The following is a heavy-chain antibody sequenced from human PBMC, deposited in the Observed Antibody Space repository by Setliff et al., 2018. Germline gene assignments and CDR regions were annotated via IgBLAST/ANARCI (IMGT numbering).Heavy chain of an antibody. J-gene: IGHJ5*02. CDR2: IYPGNADT. V-gene: IGHV5-51*01. CDR1: GYSFTDYW. Sequence: PGDSLKISCKGSGYSFTDYWIAWVRQTPGKGLEWMGTIYPGNADTRYSPSFQGQVTISTDTSINTAFLQWNNLKASDTAVYYCARRGERFFNWFDPWGQGTLVTVS. CDR3: ARRGERFFNWFDP. D-gene: IGHD2-21*01.